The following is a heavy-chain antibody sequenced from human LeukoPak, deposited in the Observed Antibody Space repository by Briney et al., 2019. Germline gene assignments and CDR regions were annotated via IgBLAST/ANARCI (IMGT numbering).Heavy chain of an antibody. CDR1: GFTFGSYW. CDR2: IGGGGSNT. CDR3: ARESGSAWYEAFDI. D-gene: IGHD6-19*01. J-gene: IGHJ3*02. V-gene: IGHV3-21*01. Sequence: GGSLRLSCAASGFTFGSYWMNWVRQAPGKGLEWVSSIGGGGSNTYYADSLKGRFTISRDNAKNSLYLQMNSLRAEDTAVYYCARESGSAWYEAFDIWGQGTMVTVSS.